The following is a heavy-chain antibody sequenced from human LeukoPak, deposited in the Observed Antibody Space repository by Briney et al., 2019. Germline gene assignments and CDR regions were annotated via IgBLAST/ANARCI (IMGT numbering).Heavy chain of an antibody. J-gene: IGHJ4*02. CDR2: ISSSGSTI. V-gene: IGHV3-48*03. CDR3: ARVNYDFWSGYSDY. CDR1: GFTFSSYE. Sequence: GGSLRLSCAASGFTFSSYEMSWVRQAPGKGLEWVSYISSSGSTIYYADSVKGRFTIYRDNAKNSLYMQMNRLRAEDTAVYYCARVNYDFWSGYSDYWGQGTLVTVSS. D-gene: IGHD3-3*01.